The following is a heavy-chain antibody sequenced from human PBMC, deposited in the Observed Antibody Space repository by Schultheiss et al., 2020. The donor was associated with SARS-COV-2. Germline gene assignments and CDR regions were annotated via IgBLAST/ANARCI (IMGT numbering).Heavy chain of an antibody. CDR1: GVSVTTYC. J-gene: IGHJ4*02. Sequence: SQTLSLTCTVSGVSVTTYCWSWIRQPPGKGLEWVGYIYYTGATSYSPSLESRVTISLETSQNKFTLRMNSVTAADTAVYYCTRDDGYKGYDVWGQGTLVTVSS. CDR2: IYYTGAT. V-gene: IGHV4-59*02. CDR3: TRDDGYKGYDV. D-gene: IGHD5-12*01.